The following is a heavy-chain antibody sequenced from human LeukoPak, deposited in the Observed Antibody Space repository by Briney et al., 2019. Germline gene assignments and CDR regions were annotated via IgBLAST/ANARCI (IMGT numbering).Heavy chain of an antibody. CDR3: AKDAQRGFDYSNSLEY. D-gene: IGHD4-11*01. V-gene: IGHV3-33*06. CDR2: IWHDATNK. J-gene: IGHJ4*02. Sequence: GGSLRLSCAASGFTFSHYGMHWVPQAPGKGLEWVAVIWHDATNKFYADSVKGRFTISRENSKKMVYLQMNSLRAEDTAVYYCAKDAQRGFDYSNSLEYWGQGTLVTVSP. CDR1: GFTFSHYG.